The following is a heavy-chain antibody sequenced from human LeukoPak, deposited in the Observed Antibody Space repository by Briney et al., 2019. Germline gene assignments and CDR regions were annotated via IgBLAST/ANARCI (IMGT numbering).Heavy chain of an antibody. J-gene: IGHJ4*02. CDR1: GGSFSGYY. CDR2: INHSGST. Sequence: SETLSLTCAVYGGSFSGYYWSWIRQPPGKGREWIGEINHSGSTNYNPSLKSRVTISVDTSKNQFSLKLSSVTAADTAVYYCARHSSYSYGVDYWGQGTLVTVSS. D-gene: IGHD5-18*01. V-gene: IGHV4-34*01. CDR3: ARHSSYSYGVDY.